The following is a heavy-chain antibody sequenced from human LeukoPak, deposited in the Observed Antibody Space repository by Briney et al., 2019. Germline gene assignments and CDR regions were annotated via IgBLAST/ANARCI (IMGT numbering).Heavy chain of an antibody. CDR2: IKDDGSET. Sequence: GGSLRLSCAASRFTFSNYWMAWVRQAPGKGLERVANIKDDGSETYYVASVKGRFTISRDNAKDSLYLQMNSLRAEDTAVYYCAREPRGYSYGLWGRGTLVTVSS. V-gene: IGHV3-7*01. J-gene: IGHJ4*02. CDR1: RFTFSNYW. CDR3: AREPRGYSYGL. D-gene: IGHD5-18*01.